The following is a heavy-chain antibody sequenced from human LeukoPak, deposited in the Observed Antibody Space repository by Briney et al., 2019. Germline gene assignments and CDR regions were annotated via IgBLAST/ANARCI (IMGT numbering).Heavy chain of an antibody. CDR3: ARQFATASADTRGYFDF. CDR2: ITYDGSA. Sequence: SETLSLTCSVSGASISSSNDYWGWIRLAPGKGLEWIGSITYDGSAHYNPSLMSRATILVDTSKNQFSLKLSSVTAADAAMYYCARQFATASADTRGYFDFWGQGTVVTVSS. CDR1: GASISSSNDY. V-gene: IGHV4-39*01. D-gene: IGHD2-2*01. J-gene: IGHJ4*02.